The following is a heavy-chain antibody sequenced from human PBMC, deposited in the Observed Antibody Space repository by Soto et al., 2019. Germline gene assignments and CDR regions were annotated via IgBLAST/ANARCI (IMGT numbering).Heavy chain of an antibody. D-gene: IGHD7-27*01. CDR3: AGGWGRISDY. V-gene: IGHV4-34*01. Sequence: QVQLQQWGAGLLKPSETLSLTCAVYGGSFSGYYWSWIRQPPGKGLEWIGEINHSGSTNYNPSLKSSVTISVDTSKNKFSLKLSSVTAADTAVYYCAGGWGRISDYWGQGALVAVSS. CDR1: GGSFSGYY. J-gene: IGHJ4*02. CDR2: INHSGST.